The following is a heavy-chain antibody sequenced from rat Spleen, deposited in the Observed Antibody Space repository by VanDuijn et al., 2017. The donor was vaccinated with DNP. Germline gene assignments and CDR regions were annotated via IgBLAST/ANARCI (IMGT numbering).Heavy chain of an antibody. CDR2: ISYSGST. CDR3: ATEALDY. J-gene: IGHJ2*01. V-gene: IGHV3-1*01. CDR1: GYSITSNY. Sequence: EVQLQESGPGLVKPSQSLSLTCSVTGYSITSNYWGWIRKFPGDKMEWIGHISYSGSTTYNPSLESRISITRDTSKNQFFLHLNSVTTEDTATYYCATEALDYWGQGVMVTVSS.